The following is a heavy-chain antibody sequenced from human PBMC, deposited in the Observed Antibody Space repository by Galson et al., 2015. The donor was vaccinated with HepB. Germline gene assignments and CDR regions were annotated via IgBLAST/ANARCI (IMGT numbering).Heavy chain of an antibody. V-gene: IGHV3-30-3*01. CDR2: ISYDGNNK. J-gene: IGHJ6*03. CDR1: GVAFNIHA. Sequence: SLRLSCAASGVAFNIHAMYWVRQAPGKGLEGVALISYDGNNKFYTDSVKGRFTISRDNSKNTLYLQMNSLRADDTAVYYCARGFYGSWTYPSHMDVWGTGTTVTVSS. D-gene: IGHD3-10*01. CDR3: ARGFYGSWTYPSHMDV.